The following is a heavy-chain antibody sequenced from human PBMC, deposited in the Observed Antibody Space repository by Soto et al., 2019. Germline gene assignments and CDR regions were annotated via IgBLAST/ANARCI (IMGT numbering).Heavy chain of an antibody. V-gene: IGHV4-31*03. Sequence: SETLSLTCTVSGGSISSGGYYWSWIRQHPGKGLEWIGYIYYSGSTYYNPSLKSRVTISVDTSKNQFSLKLSSVTAADTAVYYCARDRGVYSTHWFDPWGQGTLVTVSS. J-gene: IGHJ5*02. CDR2: IYYSGST. CDR3: ARDRGVYSTHWFDP. CDR1: GGSISSGGYY. D-gene: IGHD6-13*01.